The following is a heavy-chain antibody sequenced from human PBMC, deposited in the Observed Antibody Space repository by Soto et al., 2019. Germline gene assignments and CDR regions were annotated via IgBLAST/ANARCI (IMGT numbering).Heavy chain of an antibody. D-gene: IGHD6-13*01. Sequence: SETLSLTCAVSGGSITSNNWWTWVRQPPGKGLEWIGEISHSGTTNYKPSLRSRVTISVDKSKKQVSLRLTSVTAADPAVFYCARSPTSSWYGGGAFDIWGQGIMVTVSS. V-gene: IGHV4-4*02. CDR1: GGSITSNNW. CDR3: ARSPTSSWYGGGAFDI. CDR2: ISHSGTT. J-gene: IGHJ3*02.